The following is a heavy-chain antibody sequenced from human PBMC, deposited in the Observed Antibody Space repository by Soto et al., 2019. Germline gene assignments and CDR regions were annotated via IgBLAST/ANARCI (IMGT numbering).Heavy chain of an antibody. CDR3: TRGRSVSRLSYFDY. Sequence: GGSLRLSCTASGFTFGDYAMSWFRQAPGKGLEWVGFIRSKAYGGKTEYAATVQGRFIISRDDSKSIAYLQMNSLKTEDTAVYYCTRGRSVSRLSYFDYWGQGTLVTVSS. D-gene: IGHD1-20*01. V-gene: IGHV3-49*03. CDR2: IRSKAYGGKT. CDR1: GFTFGDYA. J-gene: IGHJ4*02.